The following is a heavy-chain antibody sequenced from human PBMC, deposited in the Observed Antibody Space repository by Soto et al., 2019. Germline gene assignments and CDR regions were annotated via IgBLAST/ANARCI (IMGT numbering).Heavy chain of an antibody. CDR2: INPNSGGT. V-gene: IGHV1-2*04. J-gene: IGHJ4*02. CDR3: AREGLYCSGGSCYSFDY. CDR1: GYTFTGYY. Sequence: ASVKVSCKASGYTFTGYYMHWVRQAPGQGLEWMGWINPNSGGTNYAQKFQGWVTMTRDTSISTAYMELSRLRSDDTAVYYCAREGLYCSGGSCYSFDYWGQGTLVTVSS. D-gene: IGHD2-15*01.